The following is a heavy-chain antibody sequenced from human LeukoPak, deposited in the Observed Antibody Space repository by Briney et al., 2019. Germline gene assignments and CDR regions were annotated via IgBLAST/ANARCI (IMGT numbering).Heavy chain of an antibody. V-gene: IGHV3-7*01. D-gene: IGHD3-3*01. J-gene: IGHJ6*03. Sequence: GGSLRLSCAASGFTFSSYWMSWVRQVPGKGLEWVANIKQDGSEKYHVDSVKGRFTISRDNAKNSLYLQMNSLRAEDTAVYHCASADTDDFWSGYMVVWGKGTTVTVSS. CDR1: GFTFSSYW. CDR3: ASADTDDFWSGYMVV. CDR2: IKQDGSEK.